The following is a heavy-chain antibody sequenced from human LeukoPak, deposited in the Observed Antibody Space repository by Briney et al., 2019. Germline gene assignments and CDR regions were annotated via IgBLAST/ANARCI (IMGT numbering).Heavy chain of an antibody. V-gene: IGHV3-7*01. CDR2: IKQDGSEK. CDR3: ARDLRPSWYHSFDP. J-gene: IGHJ5*02. CDR1: GFTFDNYC. Sequence: GGSLRLSCAASGFTFDNYCMSWVRQAPGKRLEWVANIKQDGSEKYYLDSVKGRFTISRDNTENSLYLHMNNLRVEDTAVYYCARDLRPSWYHSFDPWGQGTLVTVSS. D-gene: IGHD1-14*01.